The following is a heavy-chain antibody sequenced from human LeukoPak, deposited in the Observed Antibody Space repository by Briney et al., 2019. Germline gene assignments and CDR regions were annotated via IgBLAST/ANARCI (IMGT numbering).Heavy chain of an antibody. CDR1: GFTVSSNY. Sequence: PGGSLRLSCAASGFTVSSNYMSWVRQAPGKGLEWVSVIYSGGSTYYADSVKGRFTISRDNSKNTLYLQMNSLRAEDTAVYYCANHRVGYCSSTSCYRSGNQFDYWGQGTLVTVSS. CDR2: IYSGGST. D-gene: IGHD2-2*02. J-gene: IGHJ4*02. CDR3: ANHRVGYCSSTSCYRSGNQFDY. V-gene: IGHV3-53*01.